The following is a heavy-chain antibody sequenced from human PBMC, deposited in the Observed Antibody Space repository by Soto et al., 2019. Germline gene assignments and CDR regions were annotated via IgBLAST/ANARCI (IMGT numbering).Heavy chain of an antibody. J-gene: IGHJ4*02. Sequence: QVQLVQSGAEVKKPGSSVKVSCKASGGTFSSYTISWVRQAPGQGLEWMGRIIPILGIANYAQKFRGRVTITADKSTSTAYMELSSLRSEDTAVYYCARDLVATRWGFDYWGQGTLVTVSS. CDR1: GGTFSSYT. CDR2: IIPILGIA. D-gene: IGHD5-12*01. CDR3: ARDLVATRWGFDY. V-gene: IGHV1-69*08.